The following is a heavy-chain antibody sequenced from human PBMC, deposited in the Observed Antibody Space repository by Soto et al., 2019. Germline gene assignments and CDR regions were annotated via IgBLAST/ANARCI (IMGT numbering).Heavy chain of an antibody. Sequence: EVQLLESGGGLVQPGGSLRLSCAASGFTFSSYAMSWVRQAPGKGLEWVSAISGSGGSTYYADSVKGRFTISRDNSKNTLYLQMNSLRAEDTAVYYCAKANGNSYGRLSFYYMDVWGKGTTVTVSS. CDR3: AKANGNSYGRLSFYYMDV. CDR1: GFTFSSYA. CDR2: ISGSGGST. J-gene: IGHJ6*03. D-gene: IGHD5-18*01. V-gene: IGHV3-23*01.